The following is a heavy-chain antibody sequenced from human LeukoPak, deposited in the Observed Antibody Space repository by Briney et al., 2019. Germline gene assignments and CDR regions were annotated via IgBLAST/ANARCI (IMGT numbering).Heavy chain of an antibody. Sequence: PGGSLRLSCAASGITFSSYWMSWVRQAPGKGLEWVSSISSSSSYIYYADSVKGRFTISRDNAKNSLYLQMNSLRAEDTAVYYCARDPGSYYFDYWGQGTLVTVSS. D-gene: IGHD1-26*01. CDR3: ARDPGSYYFDY. CDR1: GITFSSYW. V-gene: IGHV3-21*01. CDR2: ISSSSSYI. J-gene: IGHJ4*02.